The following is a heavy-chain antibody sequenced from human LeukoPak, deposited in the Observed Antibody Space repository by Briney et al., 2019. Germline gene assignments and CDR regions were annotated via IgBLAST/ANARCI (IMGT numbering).Heavy chain of an antibody. Sequence: PGGSLRLSCAASGFTFRNYGMQWVRQTPGKGLEWVTLISYDGSDKYYADSVKGRFSISRDNSKNTLYLQMNSLRAEDTAVYYCASLRSGSGTFYYDYWGQGTLVTVSS. CDR3: ASLRSGSGTFYYDY. V-gene: IGHV3-30*03. CDR2: ISYDGSDK. D-gene: IGHD3-10*01. CDR1: GFTFRNYG. J-gene: IGHJ4*02.